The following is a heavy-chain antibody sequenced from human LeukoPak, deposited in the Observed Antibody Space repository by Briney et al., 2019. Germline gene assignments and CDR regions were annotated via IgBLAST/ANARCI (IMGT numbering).Heavy chain of an antibody. CDR1: GGSISSSIYY. D-gene: IGHD3-10*01. V-gene: IGHV4-39*07. Sequence: SETLSLTCTVSGGSISSSIYYWGWIRQPPGKGLEWIGSIYYTGSAYYNPSLKSRVTISVDTSKNQFSLKLSSVTAADTAVYYCATRMVRGEDGMDVWGQGTTVTVSS. J-gene: IGHJ6*02. CDR2: IYYTGSA. CDR3: ATRMVRGEDGMDV.